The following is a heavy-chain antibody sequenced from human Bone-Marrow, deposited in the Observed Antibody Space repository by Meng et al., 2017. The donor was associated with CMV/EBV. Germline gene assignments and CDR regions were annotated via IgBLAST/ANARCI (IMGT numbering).Heavy chain of an antibody. Sequence: ASVKVSRKASGYIFTSYGISWVRQAPGQGLEWMGWISAYNGNTNYAQKLQGRVTMTTDTSTSKAYMELRSLRSDDTAVYYCARGRLGYYDFWSGYYPYYYGMDVWGQGTTVTVYS. CDR1: GYIFTSYG. J-gene: IGHJ6*02. CDR2: ISAYNGNT. CDR3: ARGRLGYYDFWSGYYPYYYGMDV. V-gene: IGHV1-18*01. D-gene: IGHD3-3*01.